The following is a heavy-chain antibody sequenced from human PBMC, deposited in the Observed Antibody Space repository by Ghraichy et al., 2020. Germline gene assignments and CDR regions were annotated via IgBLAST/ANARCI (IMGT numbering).Heavy chain of an antibody. D-gene: IGHD6-13*01. CDR2: ISGSGSST. V-gene: IGHV3-23*01. CDR1: GFTFSSYA. J-gene: IGHJ4*02. Sequence: GGSLRLSCAASGFTFSSYAMSWVRQAPGKGLEWVSAISGSGSSTYYADSVKGRFTISRDNSKNTLYLQMNSLRAEDTAIYYCAKEISAARRVFDYWGQGTLVTVSS. CDR3: AKEISAARRVFDY.